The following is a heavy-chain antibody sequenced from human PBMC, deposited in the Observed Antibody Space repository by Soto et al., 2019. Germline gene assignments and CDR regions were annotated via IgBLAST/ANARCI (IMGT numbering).Heavy chain of an antibody. CDR2: IKQDGSEK. Sequence: GWSIRFSCAASGFTFSSYWMSCVRQSPGKGLEWVANIKQDGSEKYYVDSVKGRFTISRDNAKNSLYLQMNSLRAEDTAVYYCARDSGGGITIFGVVDRGYPSDYWGQGTLFSVSS. CDR1: GFTFSSYW. D-gene: IGHD3-3*01. CDR3: ARDSGGGITIFGVVDRGYPSDY. J-gene: IGHJ4*02. V-gene: IGHV3-7*05.